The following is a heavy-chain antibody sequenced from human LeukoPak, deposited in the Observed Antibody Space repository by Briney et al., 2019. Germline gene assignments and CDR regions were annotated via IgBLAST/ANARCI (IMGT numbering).Heavy chain of an antibody. Sequence: PSQTLSLTCAVSGGSISSSNWWSWVRQPPGKGLEWIGEIYHSGSTHYNPSLKSRVTISVDKSKNQFSLKVSSVTAADTAVYYCATYYESSGYRFDYWGQGTLATVSS. V-gene: IGHV4-4*02. CDR1: GGSISSSNW. J-gene: IGHJ4*02. CDR3: ATYYESSGYRFDY. CDR2: IYHSGST. D-gene: IGHD3-22*01.